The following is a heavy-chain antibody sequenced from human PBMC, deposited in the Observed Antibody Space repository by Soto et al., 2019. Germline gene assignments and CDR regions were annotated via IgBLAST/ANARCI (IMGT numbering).Heavy chain of an antibody. V-gene: IGHV1-2*02. Sequence: ASVKVSCKASGFSFTGYYIHWLRQVPGQGLEWTGWINAHSGGTEYAQKFQGRVTLIRDTSIATAYLTLTSLTSDDTALYYCAKDLTRQLAYWLDPWGQGTQVTVSS. CDR3: AKDLTRQLAYWLDP. D-gene: IGHD6-6*01. J-gene: IGHJ5*02. CDR2: INAHSGGT. CDR1: GFSFTGYY.